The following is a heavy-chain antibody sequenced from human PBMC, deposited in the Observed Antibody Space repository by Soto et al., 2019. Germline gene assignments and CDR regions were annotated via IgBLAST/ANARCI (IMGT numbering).Heavy chain of an antibody. Sequence: GESLKISCKGSGYSFTSYWISWVRQMPGKGLEWMGRIDPSDSYTNYSPSFQGHVTISADKSISTAYLQWSSLKASDTAMYYCAIYDFWSGYYPYYGMDVWGQGTTVTVSS. D-gene: IGHD3-3*01. J-gene: IGHJ6*02. CDR2: IDPSDSYT. CDR3: AIYDFWSGYYPYYGMDV. V-gene: IGHV5-10-1*01. CDR1: GYSFTSYW.